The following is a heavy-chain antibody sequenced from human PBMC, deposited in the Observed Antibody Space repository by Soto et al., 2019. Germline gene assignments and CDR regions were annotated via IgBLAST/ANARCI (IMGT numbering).Heavy chain of an antibody. D-gene: IGHD2-2*03. J-gene: IGHJ6*02. CDR3: ARALEIGYSSSTICLAGAYYYGMDV. V-gene: IGHV1-69*13. CDR2: IIPIFGTA. CDR1: GGTFSSYA. Sequence: ASVKVSCKASGGTFSSYAISWVRQAPGQGLEWMGGIIPIFGTANYAQKFQGRVTITADESTSTAYMELSSLRSEDTAVYYCARALEIGYSSSTICLAGAYYYGMDVWGQGTTVTVSS.